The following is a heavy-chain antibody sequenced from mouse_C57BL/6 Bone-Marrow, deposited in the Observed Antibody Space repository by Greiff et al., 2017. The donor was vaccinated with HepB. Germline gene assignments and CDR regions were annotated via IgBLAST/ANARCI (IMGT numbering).Heavy chain of an antibody. Sequence: QVQLQQPGAELVKPGASVKLSCKASGYTFTSYWMHWVKQRPGQGLEWIGMIHPNSGSTNYNEKFKSKATLTVDKSSSTAYMQLSSLTSEDSAVYFCARLKFITTVVATRYFDVWGTGTTVTVSS. CDR3: ARLKFITTVVATRYFDV. D-gene: IGHD1-1*01. V-gene: IGHV1-64*01. CDR1: GYTFTSYW. CDR2: IHPNSGST. J-gene: IGHJ1*03.